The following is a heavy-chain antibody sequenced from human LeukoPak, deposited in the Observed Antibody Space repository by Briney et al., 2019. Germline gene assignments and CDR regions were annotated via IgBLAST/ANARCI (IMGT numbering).Heavy chain of an antibody. V-gene: IGHV5-10-1*01. Sequence: GESLKISCKGSGYSFTSYWITWVRQMPGKGLEWMGRIDPSDSYASYSPSLQGHVTISADKSISTVYLQWSSLMASDTAMYYCARLPYRPGAETTTYAFDIWGQGTMVTVSS. J-gene: IGHJ3*02. CDR1: GYSFTSYW. CDR3: ARLPYRPGAETTTYAFDI. CDR2: IDPSDSYA. D-gene: IGHD4-17*01.